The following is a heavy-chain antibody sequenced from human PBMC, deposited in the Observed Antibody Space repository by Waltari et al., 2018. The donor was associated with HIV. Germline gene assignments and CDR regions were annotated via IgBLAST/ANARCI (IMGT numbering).Heavy chain of an antibody. CDR2: IYYSGST. J-gene: IGHJ6*02. Sequence: QVQLQESGPGLVKPSQTLSLTCTVSGGSISSGGYYCSWIRQHPGKGLEWIGYIYYSGSTYYNPSLKSRVTISVDTSKNQFSLKLSSVTAADTAVYYCARGRGYCSSTSCPEYYYGMDVWGQGTTVTVSS. V-gene: IGHV4-31*03. D-gene: IGHD2-2*01. CDR3: ARGRGYCSSTSCPEYYYGMDV. CDR1: GGSISSGGYY.